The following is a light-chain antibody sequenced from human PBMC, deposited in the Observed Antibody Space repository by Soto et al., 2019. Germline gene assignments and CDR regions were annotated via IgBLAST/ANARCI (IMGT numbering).Light chain of an antibody. CDR2: GAS. J-gene: IGKJ1*01. CDR1: QSVSSTF. V-gene: IGKV3-20*01. Sequence: EIVLRQSPATLSLSPGERATLSCRASQSVSSTFLAWYRQKPGQAPRLLIYGASSRATGIPDRFSGSGSGTDFTLTISRLEPEDFAVYYCQQYGNSPKTFGQGTKVDI. CDR3: QQYGNSPKT.